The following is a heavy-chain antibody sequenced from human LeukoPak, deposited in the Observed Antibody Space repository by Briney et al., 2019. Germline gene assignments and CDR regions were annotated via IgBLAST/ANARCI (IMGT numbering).Heavy chain of an antibody. D-gene: IGHD5-18*01. CDR3: AKPFFGDTAMVTDAFDI. CDR1: GFTFSSYG. Sequence: GGSLRLSCAASGFTFSSYGMHWVRQAPGKGLDWVAVISYDGSNKYYADSVKGRFTISRDNSKNTLYLQMNSLRAEDTAVYYCAKPFFGDTAMVTDAFDIWGQGTMVTVSS. J-gene: IGHJ3*02. V-gene: IGHV3-30*18. CDR2: ISYDGSNK.